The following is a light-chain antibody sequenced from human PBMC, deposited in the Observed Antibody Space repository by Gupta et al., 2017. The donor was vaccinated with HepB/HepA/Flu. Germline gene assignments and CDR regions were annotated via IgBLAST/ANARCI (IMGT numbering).Light chain of an antibody. CDR3: QQYSNWPLT. J-gene: IGKJ4*01. CDR1: QSVSSN. V-gene: IGKV3-15*01. Sequence: EIVMTQSPATLSVSPGERATLSCRASQSVSSNLAWYQQKPGQAPRLLIYGASTRVTGIPARSSGSGSGTEFTLTISSLQSEDFAVYYCQQYSNWPLTFGGGTKVEI. CDR2: GAS.